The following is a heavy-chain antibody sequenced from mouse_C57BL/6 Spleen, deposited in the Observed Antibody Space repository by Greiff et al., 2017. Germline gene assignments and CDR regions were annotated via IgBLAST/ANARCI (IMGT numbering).Heavy chain of an antibody. CDR3: ARRGVTPLYYARDY. V-gene: IGHV1-55*01. D-gene: IGHD2-2*01. CDR1: GYTFTSYW. J-gene: IGHJ4*01. Sequence: VQLQQPGAELVKPGASVKMSCKASGYTFTSYWITWVKQRPGQGLEWIGDIYPGSGSTNYNEKFKSKATLTVDTSSSTAYMQLSSLTSEDSAVYYCARRGVTPLYYARDYWGQGTSVTVSS. CDR2: IYPGSGST.